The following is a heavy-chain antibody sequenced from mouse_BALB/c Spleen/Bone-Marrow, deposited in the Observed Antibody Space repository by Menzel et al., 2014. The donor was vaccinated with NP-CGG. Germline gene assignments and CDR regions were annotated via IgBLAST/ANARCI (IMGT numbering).Heavy chain of an antibody. CDR2: ISNSGGSI. J-gene: IGHJ2*01. Sequence: EVKLMESGGGLVQPGGSLKLSCAASGFTFSSNTMSWVRQTPEKRLEWVAYISNSGGSIYYPDTVKGRFTISRDNAKNTLYLQMSSLKSEDTAMYYCARLPFDYWGQGTTLTVSS. CDR1: GFTFSSNT. V-gene: IGHV5-12-2*01. CDR3: ARLPFDY.